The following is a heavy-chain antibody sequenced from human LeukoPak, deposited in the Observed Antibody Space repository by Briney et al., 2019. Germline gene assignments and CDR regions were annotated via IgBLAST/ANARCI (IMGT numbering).Heavy chain of an antibody. CDR1: GFTFSNYW. CDR2: IKQDGSEK. CDR3: ARALYGGNSGDY. V-gene: IGHV3-7*03. Sequence: PGGSLRLSCAASGFTFSNYWMSWVRQAAGRGLEWVVNIKQDGSEKYYVDSVKGRFTISRDNSKNTLYLQMNSLRAEDTAVYYCARALYGGNSGDYWGQGTLVTVSS. J-gene: IGHJ4*02. D-gene: IGHD4-23*01.